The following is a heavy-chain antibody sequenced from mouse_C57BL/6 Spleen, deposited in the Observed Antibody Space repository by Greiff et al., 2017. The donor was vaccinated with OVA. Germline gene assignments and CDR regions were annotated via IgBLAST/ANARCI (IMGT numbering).Heavy chain of an antibody. CDR2: IYPGSGST. Sequence: QVQLQQPGAELVKPGASVKMSCKASGYTFTSYWITWVKQRPGQGLEWIGDIYPGSGSTNYNEKFKSKATLTVDTSSSTAYMQLSSLTSEDSAVYYCARSGDPYWYFDVWGTGTTVTVSS. V-gene: IGHV1-55*01. CDR1: GYTFTSYW. J-gene: IGHJ1*03. D-gene: IGHD3-2*02. CDR3: ARSGDPYWYFDV.